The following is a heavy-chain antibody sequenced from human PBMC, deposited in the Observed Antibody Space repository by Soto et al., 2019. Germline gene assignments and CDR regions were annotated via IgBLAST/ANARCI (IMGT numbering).Heavy chain of an antibody. D-gene: IGHD1-1*01. J-gene: IGHJ4*02. CDR3: AKYVDDTGWNVPLDF. CDR2: ISNNGRDI. V-gene: IGHV3-30*18. Sequence: VQLVESGGGVVQPGRSQRLSCGASGFTFRTYGMHWVRQAPCKGLEWVAVISNNGRDIYYADSVKGRFAISRDNSRNMLFLQMNSLRDEDTAMYYCAKYVDDTGWNVPLDFWVQGTLVTVSS. CDR1: GFTFRTYG.